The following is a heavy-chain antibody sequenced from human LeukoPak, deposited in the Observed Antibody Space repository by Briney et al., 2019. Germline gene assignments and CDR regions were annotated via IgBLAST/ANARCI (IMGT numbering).Heavy chain of an antibody. CDR3: ARGGEMATILHY. CDR2: IGSDNKP. CDR1: GFTFSAYA. Sequence: GGSLRLSCEASGFTFSAYAMTWVRQAPGQGLEWVSSIGSDNKPHYSESVKGRFAISRDNSKSMLFLQLNSLRAEDTAVYYCARGGEMATILHYWGQGTLVTVSS. D-gene: IGHD5-24*01. J-gene: IGHJ4*02. V-gene: IGHV3-23*05.